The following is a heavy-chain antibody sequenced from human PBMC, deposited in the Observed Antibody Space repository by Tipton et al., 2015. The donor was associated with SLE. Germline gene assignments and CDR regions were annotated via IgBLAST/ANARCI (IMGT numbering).Heavy chain of an antibody. D-gene: IGHD2-15*01. Sequence: TLSLTCAVYGGSFRGHYWSWIRQPPGKGLEWIGEINQSGSTNYNPSLKSRLIMSVDASKNQFSLKLRSVTAADTAVYYCAGAWQGYCSGGTCYVLDYWGQGTLVTVSS. CDR3: AGAWQGYCSGGTCYVLDY. CDR2: INQSGST. CDR1: GGSFRGHY. J-gene: IGHJ4*02. V-gene: IGHV4-34*01.